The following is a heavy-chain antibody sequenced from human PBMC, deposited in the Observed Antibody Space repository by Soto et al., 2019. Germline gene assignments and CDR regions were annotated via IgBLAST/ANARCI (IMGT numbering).Heavy chain of an antibody. Sequence: SVKVSCKASGFTFTSSAVQWVRQARGQRLEWIGWIVVGSGNTNYAQKFQERVTITRDMSTSTAYMELSSLRSEDTAVYYCAADRGTSYYDSSGSYWGPGPLVTVSS. J-gene: IGHJ4*02. D-gene: IGHD3-22*01. V-gene: IGHV1-58*01. CDR1: GFTFTSSA. CDR2: IVVGSGNT. CDR3: AADRGTSYYDSSGSY.